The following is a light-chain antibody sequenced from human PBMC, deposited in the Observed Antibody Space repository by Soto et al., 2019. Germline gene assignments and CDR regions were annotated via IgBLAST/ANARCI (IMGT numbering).Light chain of an antibody. Sequence: QSALTQPASVSGSPGQSITISCTGSSSDVGSYDFVSWYQHHPGKAPKLMIYEGSKRPSGVSNRFSGSNSGNTASLTISGLQAEDEADYYCHSYAGSSTFRDVFGTGTKVTVL. CDR2: EGS. CDR1: SSDVGSYDF. J-gene: IGLJ1*01. V-gene: IGLV2-23*03. CDR3: HSYAGSSTFRDV.